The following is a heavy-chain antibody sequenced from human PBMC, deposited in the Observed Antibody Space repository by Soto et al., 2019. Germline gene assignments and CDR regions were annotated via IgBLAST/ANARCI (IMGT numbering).Heavy chain of an antibody. D-gene: IGHD3-3*01. Sequence: PGGSLRLSCAASGFTFSSYGMHWVRQAPGKGLEWVAVIWYDGSNKYYADSVKGRFTISRDNSKNTLYLQMNSLRAEDTAVYYCARDPAPPLRFLEWLLGFGMDVWGQGTTVTVSS. CDR3: ARDPAPPLRFLEWLLGFGMDV. V-gene: IGHV3-33*01. J-gene: IGHJ6*02. CDR1: GFTFSSYG. CDR2: IWYDGSNK.